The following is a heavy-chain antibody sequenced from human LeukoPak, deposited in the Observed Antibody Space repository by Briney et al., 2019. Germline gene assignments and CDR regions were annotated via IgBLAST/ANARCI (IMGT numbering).Heavy chain of an antibody. V-gene: IGHV3-66*01. D-gene: IGHD3-9*01. CDR2: IYSGGST. CDR1: GFTVSSNY. Sequence: PGGSLRLSCAASGFTVSSNYMSWVRQAPGKGVEWVSVIYSGGSTYCVDSVKGRVTISRDNSKNTLYPQMNSLRAEDTAVYYCARGVALHSDDWTPPVYWGQGTLVTVSS. J-gene: IGHJ4*02. CDR3: ARGVALHSDDWTPPVY.